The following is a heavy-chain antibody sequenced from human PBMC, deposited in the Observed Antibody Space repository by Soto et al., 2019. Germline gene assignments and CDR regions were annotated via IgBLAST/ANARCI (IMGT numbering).Heavy chain of an antibody. CDR1: GDTFTIHG. CDR2: ISAFNKNT. CDR3: GRAGGYLTAHRWGDV. V-gene: IGHV1-18*01. Sequence: ASVKVACKASGDTFTIHGFRWARGAQRQGLEGLGWISAFNKNTKYGQNCEGRVSMTTDTTTTTVHMELRGLRPDDTAVYYCGRAGGYLTAHRWGDVWGQGTLVTVSS. D-gene: IGHD2-15*01. J-gene: IGHJ1*01.